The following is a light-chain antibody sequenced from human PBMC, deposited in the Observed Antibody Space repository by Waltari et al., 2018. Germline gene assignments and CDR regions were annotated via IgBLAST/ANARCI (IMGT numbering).Light chain of an antibody. J-gene: IGLJ2*01. CDR2: EVT. CDR3: CSYALSGAVV. V-gene: IGLV2-23*02. Sequence: QSALTQPASVSGSPGQSITISCTGTTSDVGYYNLLSWYQQPPGKAPKLMIYEVTKRPSGVSDRFSGSKSGHTASLTISGLQAEDEANYYCCSYALSGAVVFGGGTKLTVL. CDR1: TSDVGYYNL.